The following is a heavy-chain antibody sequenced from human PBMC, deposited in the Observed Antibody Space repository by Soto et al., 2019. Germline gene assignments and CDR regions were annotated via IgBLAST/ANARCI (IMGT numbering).Heavy chain of an antibody. J-gene: IGHJ3*02. D-gene: IGHD6-13*01. V-gene: IGHV1-46*01. CDR3: ARDYSSSWYGAFYI. Sequence: ASVKVSCRASGYTFTSYYMHWMRPAPGQGLDEMQIISPSGGSTSYEQKLQGRVTMTRDTSTSTVYMGLRSLRSEHTAVYYCARDYSSSWYGAFYIWDQETMVTVSS. CDR1: GYTFTSYY. CDR2: ISPSGGST.